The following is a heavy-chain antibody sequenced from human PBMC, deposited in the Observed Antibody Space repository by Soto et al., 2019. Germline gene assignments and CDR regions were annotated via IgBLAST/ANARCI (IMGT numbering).Heavy chain of an antibody. Sequence: EVQLVESGGGLVQPGRSLRLSCAASGFTFDDYAMHWVRQAPGKGLEWVSGISWNSGSIGYADSVKGRFTISRDNAKNCLYLHMNSLRAEATALYYCAKDNGRFMARGVSHWGQGTLVTVSS. J-gene: IGHJ4*02. V-gene: IGHV3-9*01. CDR2: ISWNSGSI. CDR3: AKDNGRFMARGVSH. CDR1: GFTFDDYA. D-gene: IGHD3-10*01.